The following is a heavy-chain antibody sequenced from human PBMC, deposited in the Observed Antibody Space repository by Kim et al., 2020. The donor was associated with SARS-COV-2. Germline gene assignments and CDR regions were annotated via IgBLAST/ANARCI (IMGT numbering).Heavy chain of an antibody. CDR3: ARAPNRRYNWNLQLYYFDY. J-gene: IGHJ4*02. Sequence: SETLSLTCAVYGGSFSDYYWSWIRQPPGKGLEWIGEINHSGSTNYNPSLKSRVTISVDTSKNQFSLKLSSVTAADTAVYYCARAPNRRYNWNLQLYYFDYWGQGTLVTVSS. D-gene: IGHD1-7*01. V-gene: IGHV4-34*01. CDR2: INHSGST. CDR1: GGSFSDYY.